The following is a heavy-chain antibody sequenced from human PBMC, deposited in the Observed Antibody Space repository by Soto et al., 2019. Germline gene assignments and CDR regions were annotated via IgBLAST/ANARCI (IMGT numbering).Heavy chain of an antibody. CDR3: ARIPYYDFWSWVYFDY. D-gene: IGHD3-3*01. J-gene: IGHJ4*02. Sequence: ASVKVSCKASGYTFTGYYMHWVRQAPGQGLEWMGWINPNSGGTNYAQKFQGRVTMTRDTSISTAYMELSRLRSDDTAVYYCARIPYYDFWSWVYFDYWGQGTLVTVSS. CDR1: GYTFTGYY. V-gene: IGHV1-2*02. CDR2: INPNSGGT.